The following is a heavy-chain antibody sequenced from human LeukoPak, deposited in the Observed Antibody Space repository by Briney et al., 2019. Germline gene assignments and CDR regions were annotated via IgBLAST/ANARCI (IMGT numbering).Heavy chain of an antibody. CDR1: GYNFTTYW. CDR3: ARHSSSWYRGYYYGMDV. Sequence: PGASLKISCKGFGYNFTTYWIGWVRQMPGKGLEWMGIIYPGDSDTRYSPSFQGQVTISADKSISTAYLQWSSLKASDTAMYYCARHSSSWYRGYYYGMDVWGQGTTVTVSS. V-gene: IGHV5-51*01. J-gene: IGHJ6*02. CDR2: IYPGDSDT. D-gene: IGHD6-13*01.